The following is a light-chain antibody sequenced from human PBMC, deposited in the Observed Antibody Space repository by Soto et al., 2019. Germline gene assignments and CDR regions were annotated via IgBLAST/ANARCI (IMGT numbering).Light chain of an antibody. CDR2: EVT. CDR3: SSYTSSITWV. Sequence: QSALTQPASVSGSPGQSITISCTGTSSDVGTYNYVSWYQHYPGKAPKLMIYEVTNRPSGVSDRFSGSKSGNTASLTISGLQAEDEADYYCSSYTSSITWVFGGGTQLTVL. J-gene: IGLJ3*02. V-gene: IGLV2-14*01. CDR1: SSDVGTYNY.